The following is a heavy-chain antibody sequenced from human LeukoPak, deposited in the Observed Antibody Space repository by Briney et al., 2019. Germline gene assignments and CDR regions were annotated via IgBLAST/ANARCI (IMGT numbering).Heavy chain of an antibody. D-gene: IGHD3-3*01. CDR2: INHSGST. CDR1: GGSFSGYY. Sequence: SETLSLTCAVYGGSFSGYYWSWIRQPPGKGLEWIGEINHSGSTNYNPSLKSRVTISVDTSKNQFSLKLSSVTAADTAVYYCARTGVGYYYYYYMDVWGKETTVTISS. CDR3: ARTGVGYYYYYYMDV. J-gene: IGHJ6*03. V-gene: IGHV4-34*01.